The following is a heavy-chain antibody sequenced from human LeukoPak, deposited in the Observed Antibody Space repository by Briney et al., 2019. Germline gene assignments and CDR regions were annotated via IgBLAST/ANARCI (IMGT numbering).Heavy chain of an antibody. CDR3: AQDIAWGAFEH. CDR1: GFTFRNHG. V-gene: IGHV3-23*01. D-gene: IGHD7-27*01. Sequence: HPGGSLRLSCAASGFTFRNHGMNWVRQAPGRGLEWVSGISPSGGGTYYAHSVKGRFTISRDDSKNTLSLQMNSLRVEDTALYYFAQDIAWGAFEHWGQRTLVNVSS. J-gene: IGHJ4*02. CDR2: ISPSGGGT.